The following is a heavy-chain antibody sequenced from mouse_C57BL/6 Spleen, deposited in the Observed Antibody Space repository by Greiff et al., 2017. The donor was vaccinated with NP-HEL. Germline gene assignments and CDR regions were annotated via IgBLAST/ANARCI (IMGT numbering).Heavy chain of an antibody. Sequence: QVHVKQSGAELVRPGASVTLSCKASGYTFTDYEMHWVKQTPVHGLEWIGAIDPETGGTAYNQKFKGKAILTADKSSSTAYMELRSLTSEDSAVYYCTRLWRVMDYWGQGTSVTVSS. CDR3: TRLWRVMDY. CDR1: GYTFTDYE. D-gene: IGHD1-1*02. CDR2: IDPETGGT. J-gene: IGHJ4*01. V-gene: IGHV1-15*01.